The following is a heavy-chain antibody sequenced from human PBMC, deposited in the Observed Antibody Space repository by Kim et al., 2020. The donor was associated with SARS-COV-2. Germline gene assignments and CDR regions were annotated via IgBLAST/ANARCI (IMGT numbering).Heavy chain of an antibody. J-gene: IGHJ4*02. Sequence: GGSLRLSCAASGFTFSSYAMHWVRQAPGKGLEWVAVISYDGSNKYYADSVKGRFTISRDNSKNTLYLQMNSLRAEDTAVYYCARGPQWLVRMVPGYYFDYWGQGTLVTVSS. D-gene: IGHD6-19*01. CDR3: ARGPQWLVRMVPGYYFDY. V-gene: IGHV3-30-3*01. CDR2: ISYDGSNK. CDR1: GFTFSSYA.